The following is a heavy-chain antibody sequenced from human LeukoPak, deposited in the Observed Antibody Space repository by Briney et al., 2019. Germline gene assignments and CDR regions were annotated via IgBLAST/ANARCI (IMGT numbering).Heavy chain of an antibody. CDR2: ISSSSYI. J-gene: IGHJ4*02. CDR1: GFTFSSYD. CDR3: ARAHNWKYGTFDY. V-gene: IGHV3-69-1*01. D-gene: IGHD1-7*01. Sequence: GGSLRLSCAASGFTFSSYDMHWVRQAPGKGLEWVPCISSSSYIYYTDSVKGRFTISRDNAKNSLYLQMNSLRVEDTAVYYCARAHNWKYGTFDYWGQGTLVTVSS.